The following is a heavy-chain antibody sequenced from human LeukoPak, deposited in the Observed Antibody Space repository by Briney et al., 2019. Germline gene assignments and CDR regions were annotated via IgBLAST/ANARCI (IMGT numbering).Heavy chain of an antibody. CDR3: ARGGSSWQLAGY. J-gene: IGHJ4*02. V-gene: IGHV4-59*01. D-gene: IGHD6-13*01. CDR1: GCSISSYY. CDR2: IYYSGST. Sequence: WETLSLTCTVSGCSISSYYWSWIRQPPGKGLEWIGYIYYSGSTNYNPSLKSRVTISVDTSKNQFSLKLSSVTAADTAVYYCARGGSSWQLAGYWGQGTLVTVSS.